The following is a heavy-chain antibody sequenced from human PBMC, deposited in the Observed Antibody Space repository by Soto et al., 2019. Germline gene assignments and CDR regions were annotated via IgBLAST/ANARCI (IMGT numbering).Heavy chain of an antibody. V-gene: IGHV3-21*01. Sequence: GGSLRLSCAASGFTFSSYSMNWVRQAPGKGLEWVSSISSSSSYIYYADSVKGRFTISRDNAKNSLYLQMNSLRAEDTAVYYCARDLQLGIIVTGAFDIWGQGTMVTVSS. J-gene: IGHJ3*02. D-gene: IGHD7-27*01. CDR1: GFTFSSYS. CDR2: ISSSSSYI. CDR3: ARDLQLGIIVTGAFDI.